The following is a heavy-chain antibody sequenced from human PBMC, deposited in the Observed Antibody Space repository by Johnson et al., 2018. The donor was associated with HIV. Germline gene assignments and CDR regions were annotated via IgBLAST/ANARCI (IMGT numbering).Heavy chain of an antibody. V-gene: IGHV3-30*18. D-gene: IGHD3-16*01. CDR3: AKDERQLGGWSHAFDI. CDR1: GFTFSSYG. CDR2: LSNDGSNK. J-gene: IGHJ3*02. Sequence: QVQLVESGGGVVQPGRSLRLSCAASGFTFSSYGMHWVRQAPGKGLEWVAVLSNDGSNKYYADSEKGRFTISRDNSKNTLYLQMISLRAEDTAVYFCAKDERQLGGWSHAFDIWGQGTKVTVSS.